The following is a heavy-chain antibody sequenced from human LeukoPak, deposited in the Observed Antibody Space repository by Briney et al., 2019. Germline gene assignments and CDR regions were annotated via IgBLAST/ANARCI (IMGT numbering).Heavy chain of an antibody. CDR3: ARLSSHYGDYKVDP. V-gene: IGHV1-8*01. Sequence: ASVKVSCKASGYPFNNYDINWVRQATGQGLEWMGWMNPHSGKTGYAQNFRGRVTMTRDTSISTAYMELSSPRSEDTAVYYCARLSSHYGDYKVDPWGQGTLVTVSS. D-gene: IGHD4-17*01. J-gene: IGHJ5*02. CDR2: MNPHSGKT. CDR1: GYPFNNYD.